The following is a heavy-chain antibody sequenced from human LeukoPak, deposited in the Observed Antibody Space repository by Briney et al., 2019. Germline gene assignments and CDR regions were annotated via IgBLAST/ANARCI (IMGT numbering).Heavy chain of an antibody. Sequence: SETLSLTCTVSGGSISSYYWSWIRQPPGKGLEWIGYIYYSGSTNYNPSLESRVTISVDTSKNQFSLKLSSVTAADTAVYYCARETVSSGYYYYYGMDVWGQGTTVTVSS. CDR3: ARETVSSGYYYYYGMDV. V-gene: IGHV4-59*01. CDR2: IYYSGST. CDR1: GGSISSYY. D-gene: IGHD3-22*01. J-gene: IGHJ6*02.